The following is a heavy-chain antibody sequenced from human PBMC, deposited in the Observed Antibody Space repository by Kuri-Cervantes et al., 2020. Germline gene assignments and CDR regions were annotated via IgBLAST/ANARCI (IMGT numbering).Heavy chain of an antibody. CDR3: ARSGVVPGKYYMDV. CDR1: GGTFSSYA. V-gene: IGHV1-69*05. Sequence: SVKVSCKASGGTFSSYAISWVRQAPGQGLEWMGGIIPIFGTANYAQKFQGRVTITTDESTSTAYMELSSLRAEDTAVYYCARSGVVPGKYYMDVWGKGTTVTVSS. J-gene: IGHJ6*03. D-gene: IGHD2-2*01. CDR2: IIPIFGTA.